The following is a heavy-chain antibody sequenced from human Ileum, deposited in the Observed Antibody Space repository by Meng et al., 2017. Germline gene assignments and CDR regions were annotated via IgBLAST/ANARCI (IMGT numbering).Heavy chain of an antibody. D-gene: IGHD3-3*01. CDR2: IYYSGST. Sequence: QLQESGPGLVKPSQILSLTFTFSGCSISSGDYYWSWIRQPPGKGLEWIGYIYYSGSTYYNPSLKSRVTISVDTSKNQFSLKLSSVTAADTAVYYCARENTIFGVVWGSWFDPWGQGTLVTVSS. CDR1: GCSISSGDYY. V-gene: IGHV4-30-4*01. CDR3: ARENTIFGVVWGSWFDP. J-gene: IGHJ5*02.